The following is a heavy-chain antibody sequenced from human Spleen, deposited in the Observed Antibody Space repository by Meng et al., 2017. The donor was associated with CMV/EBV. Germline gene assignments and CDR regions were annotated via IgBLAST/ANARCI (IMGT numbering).Heavy chain of an antibody. CDR3: TTRGYCTNTSCYGPDY. CDR2: IKSKTDGGTG. CDR1: GFTFNNAW. D-gene: IGHD2-2*01. V-gene: IGHV3-15*01. Sequence: SCAASGFTFNNAWMTWVRQAPGKGLEWVGRIKSKTDGGTGDYAAPVKGRFTISRDDSKNMLYLQLNGLTTDDTAVYYCTTRGYCTNTSCYGPDYWGQGTLVTVSS. J-gene: IGHJ4*02.